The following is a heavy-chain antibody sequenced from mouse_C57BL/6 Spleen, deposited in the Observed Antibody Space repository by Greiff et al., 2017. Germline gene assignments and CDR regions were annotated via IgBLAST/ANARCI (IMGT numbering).Heavy chain of an antibody. J-gene: IGHJ2*01. Sequence: EVQLQQSGPELVKPGASVKISCKASGYTFTDYYMNWVKQSHGKSLEWIGDINPNNGGTSYNQKFKGKATLTVEKSSITAYMELRSLTSEDSAVYDCARERYPDYWGQGTTLTVSS. CDR2: INPNNGGT. D-gene: IGHD1-1*01. V-gene: IGHV1-26*01. CDR3: ARERYPDY. CDR1: GYTFTDYY.